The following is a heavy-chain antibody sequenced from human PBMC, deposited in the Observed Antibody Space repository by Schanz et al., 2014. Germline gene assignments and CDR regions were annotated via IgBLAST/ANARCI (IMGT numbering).Heavy chain of an antibody. V-gene: IGHV1-69*02. CDR1: GGTFNSYT. CDR3: ASSGAGYSSSWDFDY. D-gene: IGHD6-13*01. Sequence: QVQLVQSGAEVKKPGSSMKVSCKASGGTFNSYTINWVRQAPGQGLEWMGRIIPILDVGNYAQQFQGRVTITADKSTFTAYMDVSSLRSEDTAVYYCASSGAGYSSSWDFDYWGQGTLVTVSS. J-gene: IGHJ4*02. CDR2: IIPILDVG.